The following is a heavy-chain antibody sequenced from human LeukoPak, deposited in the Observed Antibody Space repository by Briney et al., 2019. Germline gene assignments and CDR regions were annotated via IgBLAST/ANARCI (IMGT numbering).Heavy chain of an antibody. Sequence: GGSLRLSCAASGFTFSSYGMHWVRQAPGKGLEWVAVIWYDGSNKYYADSVKGRFTISRDNSKNTLYLQMNSLRAEDTAVYYCARGPDSSLAYYYYYYGMDVWGQGTTVTVSS. CDR1: GFTFSSYG. V-gene: IGHV3-33*01. CDR2: IWYDGSNK. D-gene: IGHD6-6*01. J-gene: IGHJ6*02. CDR3: ARGPDSSLAYYYYYYGMDV.